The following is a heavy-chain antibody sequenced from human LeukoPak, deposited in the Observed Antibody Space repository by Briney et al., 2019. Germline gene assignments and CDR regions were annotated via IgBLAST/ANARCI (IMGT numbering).Heavy chain of an antibody. CDR1: GGSISSSSYD. J-gene: IGHJ6*03. Sequence: NTSETLSLTCTVSGGSISSSSYDWGWIRQPPGKGLEWIGSIYYSGSTYYNPSLKSRVTISVDTSKNQFSLKLSSVTAADTAVYYCASWSGSYLLSYYYYMDVWGKGTTVTVSS. D-gene: IGHD1-26*01. V-gene: IGHV4-39*07. CDR2: IYYSGST. CDR3: ASWSGSYLLSYYYYMDV.